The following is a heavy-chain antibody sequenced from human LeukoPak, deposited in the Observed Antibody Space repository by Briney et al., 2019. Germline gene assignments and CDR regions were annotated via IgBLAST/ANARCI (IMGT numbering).Heavy chain of an antibody. D-gene: IGHD5-24*01. J-gene: IGHJ4*02. CDR1: GGTFSSYA. CDR2: ISAYNGNT. Sequence: ASVKVSCKASGGTFSSYAISWVRQAPGQGLEWMGWISAYNGNTNYAQKLQGRVTMTTDTSTSTAYMELRSLRSDDTAVYYCARSRDGYNPAFDYWGQGTLVTVSS. V-gene: IGHV1-18*01. CDR3: ARSRDGYNPAFDY.